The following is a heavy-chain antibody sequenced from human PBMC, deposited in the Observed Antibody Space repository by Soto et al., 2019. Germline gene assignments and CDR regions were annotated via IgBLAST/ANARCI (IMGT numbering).Heavy chain of an antibody. J-gene: IGHJ6*02. V-gene: IGHV1-69*01. D-gene: IGHD6-19*01. Sequence: QVQLVQSGAEVKKPGSSVKVSCKASGGTFSSYAISWVRQAPGQGLEWMGGIIPIFGTANYAQKFQGRVTITADASTSTAYMELSSLRSEDTPVYYCPSSVAPLPNHYYYYYCMDVWGQGTTVTVSS. CDR3: PSSVAPLPNHYYYYYCMDV. CDR2: IIPIFGTA. CDR1: GGTFSSYA.